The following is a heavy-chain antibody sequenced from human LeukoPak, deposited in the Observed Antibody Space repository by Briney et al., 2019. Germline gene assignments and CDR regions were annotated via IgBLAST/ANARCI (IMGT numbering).Heavy chain of an antibody. J-gene: IGHJ6*03. CDR2: IHYSGST. CDR3: ARVEEGYGSGRRENYYYYYMDV. Sequence: SETLSLTCSVSGGSISNYYWSWIRQPPGKGLEWIGYIHYSGSTDYNRSLKSRVTISVDTSKNQFSLKLSSVTAADTAVYYCARVEEGYGSGRRENYYYYYMDVWGKGTTVTISS. CDR1: GGSISNYY. D-gene: IGHD3-10*01. V-gene: IGHV4-59*01.